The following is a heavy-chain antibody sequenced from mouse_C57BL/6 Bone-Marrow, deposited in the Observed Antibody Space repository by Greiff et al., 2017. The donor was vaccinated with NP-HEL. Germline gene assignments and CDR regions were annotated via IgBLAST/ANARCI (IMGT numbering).Heavy chain of an antibody. CDR2: IDPEDGET. J-gene: IGHJ4*01. V-gene: IGHV14-2*01. CDR3: ARDYGSFDYYAMDY. Sequence: QSGAELVKPGASVKLSCTASGFNIKDYYMHWVKQRTEQGLEWIGRIDPEDGETKYDPKFQGKATITADTSSNTAYRKISSLTSEDTAVYYCARDYGSFDYYAMDYWGQGTAVTVSS. D-gene: IGHD1-1*01. CDR1: GFNIKDYY.